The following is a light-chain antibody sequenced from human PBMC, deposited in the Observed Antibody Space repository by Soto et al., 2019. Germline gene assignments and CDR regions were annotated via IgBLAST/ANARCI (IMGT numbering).Light chain of an antibody. Sequence: QSVLTQPPSASGTPGQRVTISCSESSSNIGTNTVNWYQQLPGTAPKLLIYRTNQRPSGIPDRFSGSKSGTSASLDISGLQSEDEADYYCTAWDGSLDGRVFGGGTKLTVL. CDR3: TAWDGSLDGRV. CDR1: SSNIGTNT. V-gene: IGLV1-44*01. J-gene: IGLJ3*02. CDR2: RTN.